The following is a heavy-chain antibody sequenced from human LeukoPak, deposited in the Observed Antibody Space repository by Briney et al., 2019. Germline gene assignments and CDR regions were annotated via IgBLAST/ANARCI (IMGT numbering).Heavy chain of an antibody. CDR2: IYYTENT. CDR1: GGSISSYY. D-gene: IGHD3-22*01. Sequence: SETLSLTCTVSGGSISSYYWSWIRQPPGKGLEWIGYIYYTENTNYNPSLKSRVTISVDTSKNQFSLNLTSVTAADTAVYYCAGGNFYDSRGHPYHFHYWGQGTPVTVPS. CDR3: AGGNFYDSRGHPYHFHY. J-gene: IGHJ4*02. V-gene: IGHV4-59*01.